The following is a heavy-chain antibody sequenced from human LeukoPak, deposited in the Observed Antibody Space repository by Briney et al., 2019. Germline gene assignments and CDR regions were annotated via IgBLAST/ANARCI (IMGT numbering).Heavy chain of an antibody. CDR2: IYPGGSA. D-gene: IGHD2-15*01. CDR1: GGSISTYY. J-gene: IGHJ4*02. V-gene: IGHV4-59*01. CDR3: ARGFCSGGSCYDDY. Sequence: SETLSLTCTVSGGSISTYYWSWIRQPPGKGLEWIRYIYPGGSANYNPSLESRVSISVDTPKNQFSLKLSSVTAADTAVYYCARGFCSGGSCYDDYWGQGTLVTVSS.